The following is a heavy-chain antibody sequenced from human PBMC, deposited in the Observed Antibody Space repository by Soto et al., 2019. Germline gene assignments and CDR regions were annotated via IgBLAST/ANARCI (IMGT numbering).Heavy chain of an antibody. CDR3: TRANWYSEY. D-gene: IGHD7-27*01. Sequence: QVQLQESGPGLVKPSETLSLTCAVSGGSISNHYWSWIRQPPGKGLEWIGYIYYNGNTNYNPPLKSRVTMFVDTSKSQISLKSSSVTAADTAVYYCTRANWYSEYWGQGTLVTVSS. J-gene: IGHJ4*02. CDR1: GGSISNHY. CDR2: IYYNGNT. V-gene: IGHV4-59*11.